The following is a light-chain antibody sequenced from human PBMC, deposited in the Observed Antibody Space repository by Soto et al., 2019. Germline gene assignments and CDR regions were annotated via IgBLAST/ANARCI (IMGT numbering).Light chain of an antibody. CDR1: QSVGSN. J-gene: IGKJ3*01. CDR2: DAS. CDR3: QQYGSSPLT. V-gene: IGKV3-20*01. Sequence: DIVMTQSPATLSVSPGESASLSCRASQSVGSNLAWYHQKPGQAPRLLIFDASTRAIDIPDRFSASGSGTDFTLTISRLEPEDFAVYYCQQYGSSPLTFGPGTKVDIK.